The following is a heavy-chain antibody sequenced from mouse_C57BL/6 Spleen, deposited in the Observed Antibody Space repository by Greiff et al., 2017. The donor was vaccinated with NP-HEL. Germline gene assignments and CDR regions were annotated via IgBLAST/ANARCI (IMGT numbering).Heavy chain of an antibody. Sequence: VQLQQSGPELVKPGASVKISCKASGYTFTDYYINWVKQRPGQGLEWIGWINPGSGNTKYNEKFKGKATLTVDTSSSTAYMQLSSLTSEDSAVYFCASPYSNYGGYFDVWGTGTTVTVSS. CDR1: GYTFTDYY. CDR2: INPGSGNT. J-gene: IGHJ1*03. CDR3: ASPYSNYGGYFDV. D-gene: IGHD2-5*01. V-gene: IGHV1-84*01.